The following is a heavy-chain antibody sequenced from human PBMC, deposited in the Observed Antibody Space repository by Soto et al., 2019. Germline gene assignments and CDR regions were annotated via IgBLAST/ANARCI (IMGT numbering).Heavy chain of an antibody. Sequence: GFLRPPSAASGFTFSSSTMHWVRQAPGKGLEWVAVISYDGTKKFFADSVEGRFAVSRDNSNDTVFLQMDSLRAEDTAVYYCAKDFLLWGSFPDPGASDYWGQGTQVTFSS. CDR3: AKDFLLWGSFPDPGASDY. J-gene: IGHJ4*02. V-gene: IGHV3-30*18. D-gene: IGHD3-16*01. CDR1: GFTFSSST. CDR2: ISYDGTKK.